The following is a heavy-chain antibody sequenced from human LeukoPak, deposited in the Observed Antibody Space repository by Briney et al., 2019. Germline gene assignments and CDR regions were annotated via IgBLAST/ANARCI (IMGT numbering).Heavy chain of an antibody. J-gene: IGHJ6*03. CDR1: GGTFSSYA. D-gene: IGHD1-1*01. CDR2: IIPIFGTA. CDR3: ARVQLELYYYYYMDV. V-gene: IGHV1-69*05. Sequence: ASVKGSCKASGGTFSSYAISWVRQAPGQGLEWMGGIIPIFGTANYAQKFQGRVTITTDESTSTAYMELNSLRSEDTAVYYCARVQLELYYYYYMDVWGKGTTVTVSS.